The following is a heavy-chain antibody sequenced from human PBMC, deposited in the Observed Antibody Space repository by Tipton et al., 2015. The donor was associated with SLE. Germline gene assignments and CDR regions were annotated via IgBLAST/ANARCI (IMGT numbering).Heavy chain of an antibody. CDR1: SGSISSYY. J-gene: IGHJ4*02. CDR2: IYYSGST. CDR3: ARAIRGSSGWYYGNYFDY. Sequence: TLSLTCTVSSGSISSYYWSWIRQPPGKGLEWIGYIYYSGSTNCNPSLKSRVTISVDTSKNQFSLKLSSVTAADTAVYYCARAIRGSSGWYYGNYFDYWGQGTLVTVSS. D-gene: IGHD6-19*01. V-gene: IGHV4-59*01.